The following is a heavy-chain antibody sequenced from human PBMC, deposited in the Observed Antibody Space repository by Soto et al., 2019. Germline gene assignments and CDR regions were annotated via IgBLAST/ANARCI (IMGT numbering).Heavy chain of an antibody. V-gene: IGHV3-30-3*01. D-gene: IGHD5-18*01. CDR1: GFTFSSYA. CDR3: ARSQEQLYYYYYYGMDV. J-gene: IGHJ6*02. Sequence: PGGSLRLSCAASGFTFSSYAMHWVRQAPGKGLEWVAVISYDGSNKYYADSVKGRFTISRDNSKNTLYLQMNSLRAEDTAVYYCARSQEQLYYYYYYGMDVWGQGNTVTVSS. CDR2: ISYDGSNK.